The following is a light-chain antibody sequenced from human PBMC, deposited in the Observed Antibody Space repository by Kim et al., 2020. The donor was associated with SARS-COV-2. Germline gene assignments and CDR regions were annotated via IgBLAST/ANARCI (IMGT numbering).Light chain of an antibody. J-gene: IGKJ2*01. CDR2: GAS. CDR1: QSVSSSY. CDR3: QQYGSSPRT. V-gene: IGKV3-20*01. Sequence: EIVLTQSPGTLSLSPGERATLSCRASQSVSSSYLDWCQQKPGQAPRLLIHGASSRATGIPDRFSGSGSGTDFSLTISRLEPEDFAVYYCQQYGSSPRTVGQGTKLEIK.